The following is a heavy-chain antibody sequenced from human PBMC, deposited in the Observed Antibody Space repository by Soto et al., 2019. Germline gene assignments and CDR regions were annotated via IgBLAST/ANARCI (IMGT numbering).Heavy chain of an antibody. CDR1: GGSMRNYF. Sequence: SETLSLTCTVSGGSMRNYFWTWIRQPPGKGLEWLGYIHYSGTTSFFPSYNPSLRSRVTISEDTSENQFSLKLLSVTTADTAVYFCAAGEASSRNLAPYYVDLWGQGTLVTVSS. J-gene: IGHJ5*02. CDR2: IHYSGTT. CDR3: AAGEASSRNLAPYYVDL. D-gene: IGHD6-13*01. V-gene: IGHV4-59*01.